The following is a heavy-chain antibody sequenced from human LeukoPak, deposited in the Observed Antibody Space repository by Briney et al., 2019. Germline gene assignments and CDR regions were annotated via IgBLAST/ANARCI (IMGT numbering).Heavy chain of an antibody. D-gene: IGHD2-2*02. CDR3: ARGPPHRSTSCYTCYYYMDV. CDR1: GYTFTGYY. V-gene: IGHV1-2*02. Sequence: ASVKVSCKASGYTFTGYYMHWVRQAPGQGLEWMGWINPNSGGTNYAQKFQGRVTMTRDTSISTAYMELSRLRSDDTAVYYCARGPPHRSTSCYTCYYYMDVWGKGTTVTVSS. CDR2: INPNSGGT. J-gene: IGHJ6*03.